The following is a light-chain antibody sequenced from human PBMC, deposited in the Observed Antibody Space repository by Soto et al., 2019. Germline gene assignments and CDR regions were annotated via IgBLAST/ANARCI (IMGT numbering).Light chain of an antibody. Sequence: DIQMTQSPSTLSAFVGDRVTITCRASQSIGRWLAWYQQKPGKAPKLLIYDASSLESGVPSRFSGSGSGTEFTLTISSLQPDDFATYYCQQYNSWWTFGQGTKVDI. J-gene: IGKJ1*01. CDR1: QSIGRW. CDR3: QQYNSWWT. V-gene: IGKV1-5*01. CDR2: DAS.